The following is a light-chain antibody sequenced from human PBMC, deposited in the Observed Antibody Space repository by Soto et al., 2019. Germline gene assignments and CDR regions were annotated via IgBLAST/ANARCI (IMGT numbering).Light chain of an antibody. Sequence: DIQMTQSPSSLSASVGDRVTITCRASQSIYSSLNWYHQKPGKAPKILIYAASNLQSGVPSRFSGSGSGTDFTLSISSLQPEDFATYYCQQSYSAPYTFGQGPKLEI. CDR3: QQSYSAPYT. CDR2: AAS. J-gene: IGKJ2*01. V-gene: IGKV1-39*01. CDR1: QSIYSS.